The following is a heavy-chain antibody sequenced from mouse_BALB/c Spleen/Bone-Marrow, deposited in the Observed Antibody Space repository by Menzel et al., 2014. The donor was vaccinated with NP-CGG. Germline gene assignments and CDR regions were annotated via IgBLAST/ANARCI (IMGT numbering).Heavy chain of an antibody. Sequence: EVKLMESGGGLVQPGGSLKLSCVASGFTFSSYGMSWVRQTPDKRLELVATINSNGGSTYYPDSVKGRFTISRDNAKNTLYLQMSSLKSEDTAMYYCARIWAYYAMDYWGQGTSVTVSS. CDR1: GFTFSSYG. CDR3: ARIWAYYAMDY. D-gene: IGHD4-1*01. V-gene: IGHV5-6-3*01. J-gene: IGHJ4*01. CDR2: INSNGGST.